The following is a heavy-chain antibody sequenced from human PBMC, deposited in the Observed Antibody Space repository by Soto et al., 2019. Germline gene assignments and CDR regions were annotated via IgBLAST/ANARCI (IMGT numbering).Heavy chain of an antibody. CDR2: IYYSGST. CDR1: SGSIRGYY. D-gene: IGHD3-10*01. V-gene: IGHV4-59*01. Sequence: PSETLSLTCTVSSGSIRGYYWSWIRQPPGKGLEWIGYIYYSGSTNYNPSLKSRVTISVDTSKNQFSLKLSSVTAADMAVYYCARVWGGAFDIWGQGTMVTVSS. CDR3: ARVWGGAFDI. J-gene: IGHJ3*02.